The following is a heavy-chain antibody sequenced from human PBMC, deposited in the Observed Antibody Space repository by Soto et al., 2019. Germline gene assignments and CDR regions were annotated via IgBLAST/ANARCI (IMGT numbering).Heavy chain of an antibody. J-gene: IGHJ3*02. CDR2: IIPIFGTA. V-gene: IGHV1-69*13. CDR1: GGTFSSYA. Sequence: GASVKGSCKASGGTFSSYAISWVRQAPGQGLEWMGGIIPIFGTANYAQKFQGRVTITADESTSTAYMELSSLRSEDTAVYYCARGRAGWLQWKGEDAFDIWGQGTMVTVSS. D-gene: IGHD5-12*01. CDR3: ARGRAGWLQWKGEDAFDI.